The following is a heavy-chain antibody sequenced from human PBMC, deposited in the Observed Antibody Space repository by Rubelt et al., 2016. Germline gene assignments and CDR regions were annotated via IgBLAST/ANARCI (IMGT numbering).Heavy chain of an antibody. D-gene: IGHD3-10*01. V-gene: IGHV1-18*01. CDR3: ARCYGSGSYGNWFDP. CDR1: GYTFTSYG. CDR2: ISAYNGNT. J-gene: IGHJ5*02. Sequence: QVQLVQSGAEVKKPGASVKVSCKASGYTFTSYGISWVRQAPGQGLEWMGWISAYNGNTNYAQKLQGTVTMTTDTSSSTAYMELRSLRSDGTAVYYCARCYGSGSYGNWFDPWGQGTLVTVSS.